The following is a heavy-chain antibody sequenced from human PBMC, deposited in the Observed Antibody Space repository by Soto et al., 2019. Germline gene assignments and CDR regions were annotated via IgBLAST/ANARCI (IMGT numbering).Heavy chain of an antibody. D-gene: IGHD3-22*01. CDR3: ARGIYEGSRGYYLDV. J-gene: IGHJ4*02. CDR1: GDSIRNRNYY. V-gene: IGHV4-39*01. Sequence: LQLQESGPGLVKPSETLSLTCTVSGDSIRNRNYYWGWIRQPPGKGLEWIVSRYDDESTFYNPSLKRRVTVSIDTSKKQFSLKMTSVTAADMGVYYCARGIYEGSRGYYLDVWGQGNLVTVSS. CDR2: RYDDEST.